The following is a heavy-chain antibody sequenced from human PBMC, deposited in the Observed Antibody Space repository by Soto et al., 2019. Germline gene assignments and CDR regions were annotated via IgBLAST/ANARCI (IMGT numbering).Heavy chain of an antibody. CDR1: GGSISGHS. CDR3: VRGRSYSVYDF. D-gene: IGHD5-12*01. Sequence: SETLSLTCTVSGGSISGHSWVWIRQPAGKGLEWIGHIYPSGSTSYNPSLRSRVTMSLDTSSNQIFLNLTSVTAADTAVFYCVRGRSYSVYDFWGPGALVTVSS. CDR2: IYPSGST. J-gene: IGHJ4*02. V-gene: IGHV4-4*07.